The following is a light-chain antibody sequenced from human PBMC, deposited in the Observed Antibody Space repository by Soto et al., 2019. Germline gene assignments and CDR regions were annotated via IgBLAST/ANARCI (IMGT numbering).Light chain of an antibody. V-gene: IGKV3-20*01. CDR3: QQYGSSPLT. CDR2: GAS. Sequence: EIVLTQSPGTLSLSPGERATLSCRASQSVNNNYLAWYQQKPGQAPRLLIYGASRRATGIPDRFSGSGSGADFALTIIRLEPEDYAVYSWQQYGSSPLTFGGGTKGEIK. CDR1: QSVNNNY. J-gene: IGKJ4*01.